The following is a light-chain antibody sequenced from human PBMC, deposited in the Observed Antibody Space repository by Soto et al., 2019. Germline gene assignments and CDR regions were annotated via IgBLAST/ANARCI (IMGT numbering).Light chain of an antibody. J-gene: IGKJ4*01. Sequence: DIVMTQSPDSLAVSLGERATINCKSSQTVLYSSNNKNYLAWYQQKPGQPPTLLIYWASTRESGVPDRLSGSGSGTDFTLTISSLQAEDVAVYYCQQYYSTPLTFGGGTKVEIK. CDR3: QQYYSTPLT. V-gene: IGKV4-1*01. CDR1: QTVLYSSNNKNY. CDR2: WAS.